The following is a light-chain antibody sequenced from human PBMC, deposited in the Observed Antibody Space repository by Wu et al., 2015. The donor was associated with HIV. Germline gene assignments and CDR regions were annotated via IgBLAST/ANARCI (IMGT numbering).Light chain of an antibody. J-gene: IGKJ2*01. CDR1: QSVTGSY. CDR3: QQYDDSPNT. Sequence: EVVLTQSPGTLSLSPGESATLSCRASQSVTGSYLAWYQQKPGQAPRLLIYGASSRATGIPDRFSGSGSETDFTLSISRLEPEDFAVYYCQQYDDSPNTFGQGTKLEIK. CDR2: GAS. V-gene: IGKV3-20*01.